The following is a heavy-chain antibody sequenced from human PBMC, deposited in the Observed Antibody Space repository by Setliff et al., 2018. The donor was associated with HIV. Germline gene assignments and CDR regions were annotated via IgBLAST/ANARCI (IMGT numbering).Heavy chain of an antibody. CDR2: IYSTGST. CDR1: GGSISSYY. Sequence: SETLSLTCTVSGGSISSYYWSWIRQPPGKGLEWIGYIYSTGSTKYNPSLKSRVTMSLDTSKTQYSLKLNSVTAADTAVYYCARDSGGYNYGFAVGSFDYWGQGALVTVSS. V-gene: IGHV4-4*09. CDR3: ARDSGGYNYGFAVGSFDY. D-gene: IGHD5-18*01. J-gene: IGHJ4*02.